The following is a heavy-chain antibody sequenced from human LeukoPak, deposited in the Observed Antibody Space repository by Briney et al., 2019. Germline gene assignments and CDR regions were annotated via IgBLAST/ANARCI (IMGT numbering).Heavy chain of an antibody. V-gene: IGHV4-59*01. CDR2: IYYSGST. CDR3: ARDGSDSSGWYNAFDI. D-gene: IGHD6-19*01. Sequence: SETLSLTCTVSGGSISSYYWSWIRQPPGKGLEWIGYIYYSGSTNYNPSLKSRVTLSVDTSKNQFSLKLSSVTAADTAVYYCARDGSDSSGWYNAFDIWGQGTMVTVSS. J-gene: IGHJ3*02. CDR1: GGSISSYY.